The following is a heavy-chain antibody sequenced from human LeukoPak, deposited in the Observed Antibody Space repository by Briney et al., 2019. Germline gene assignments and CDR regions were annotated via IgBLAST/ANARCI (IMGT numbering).Heavy chain of an antibody. V-gene: IGHV3-7*01. CDR1: GFTFSSYA. D-gene: IGHD3-22*01. J-gene: IGHJ4*02. CDR3: AREKYYYDSSGYYGGEYPAFDY. CDR2: IKQDGSEK. Sequence: PGGSLRLSCAASGFTFSSYAMSWVRQAPGKGLEWVANIKQDGSEKYYVDSVKGRFTISRDNAKNSLYLQMNSLRAEDTAVYYCAREKYYYDSSGYYGGEYPAFDYWGQGTLVTVSS.